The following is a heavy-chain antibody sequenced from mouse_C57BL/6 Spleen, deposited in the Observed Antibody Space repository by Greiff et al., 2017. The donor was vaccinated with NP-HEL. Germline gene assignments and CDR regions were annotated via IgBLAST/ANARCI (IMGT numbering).Heavy chain of an antibody. CDR2: IDPEDGET. Sequence: EVKLMESGAELVKPGASVKLSCTASGFNIKDYYMHWVKQRTEQGLEWIGRIDPEDGETKYAPKFQGKATITADTSSNTAYLQLSSLTSEDTAVYYCAPTMVTTKEAAMDYWGQGTSVTVSS. D-gene: IGHD2-9*01. CDR3: APTMVTTKEAAMDY. J-gene: IGHJ4*01. V-gene: IGHV14-2*01. CDR1: GFNIKDYY.